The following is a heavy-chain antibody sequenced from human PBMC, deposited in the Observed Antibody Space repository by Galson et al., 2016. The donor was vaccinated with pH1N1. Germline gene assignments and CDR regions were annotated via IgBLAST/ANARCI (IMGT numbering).Heavy chain of an antibody. D-gene: IGHD2-2*01. CDR2: IFYSGST. CDR1: GGSISSSSYY. J-gene: IGHJ4*02. Sequence: SETLSLTCTVSGGSISSSSYYWGWIRQPPGKGREWFGSIFYSGSTYYNPSPKTRVTISVDTSKNQFSLKLTSVTAADTAVYYCARHRPRPVVVPDAASDWGQGTLVTVSS. CDR3: ARHRPRPVVVPDAASD. V-gene: IGHV4-39*01.